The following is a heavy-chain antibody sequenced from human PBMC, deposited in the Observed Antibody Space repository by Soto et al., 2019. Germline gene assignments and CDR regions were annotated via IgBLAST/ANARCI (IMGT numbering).Heavy chain of an antibody. Sequence: QVQLVQSGAEVKKPGSSVKVSCKASGGTFSSYTISWVRQAPGQGLEWMGRIIPILGIANYAQKFRGRVRITADKSTSTAYMELSSLRSEDTAVYYCARDNYDILTGYYTPIDYWGQGTLVTVSS. CDR1: GGTFSSYT. V-gene: IGHV1-69*08. J-gene: IGHJ4*02. CDR2: IIPILGIA. CDR3: ARDNYDILTGYYTPIDY. D-gene: IGHD3-9*01.